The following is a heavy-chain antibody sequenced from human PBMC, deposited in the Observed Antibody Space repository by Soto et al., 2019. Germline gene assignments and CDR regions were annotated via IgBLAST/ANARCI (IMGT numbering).Heavy chain of an antibody. V-gene: IGHV3-64*04. D-gene: IGHD3-9*01. CDR1: GFTFSSYA. J-gene: IGHJ6*02. CDR2: ISSNGGST. CDR3: ARDNYYDILTGYRDYGMDV. Sequence: GGSLRLSCSASGFTFSSYAMHWVRQAPGKGLEYVSAISSNGGSTYYADSVKGRFTISRDNSKNTLYLQMNSLTDEDTAVYYCARDNYYDILTGYRDYGMDVWGQGTTVTVSS.